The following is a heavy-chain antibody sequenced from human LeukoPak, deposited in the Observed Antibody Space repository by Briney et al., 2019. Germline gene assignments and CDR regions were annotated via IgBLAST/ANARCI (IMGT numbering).Heavy chain of an antibody. D-gene: IGHD5-24*01. V-gene: IGHV3-30*02. CDR2: IRYDGNDK. CDR3: ATSRDGYKFFDY. CDR1: GFTFSSYG. J-gene: IGHJ4*03. Sequence: GGSLRLSCAASGFTFSSYGMHWVRQAPGKGLEWVAFIRYDGNDKYYADSVKGRFTISRDKSKNTLYLQMNSLRAEDTAVYYCATSRDGYKFFDYWGQGTMVTVSS.